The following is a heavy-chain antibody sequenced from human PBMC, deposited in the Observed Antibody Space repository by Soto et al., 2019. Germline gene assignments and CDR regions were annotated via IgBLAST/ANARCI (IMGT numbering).Heavy chain of an antibody. CDR1: GYTFTSYD. J-gene: IGHJ4*02. CDR3: ARDRRPWIPLRPADFDY. Sequence: QVQLVQSGAEVKKPGASVKVSCKASGYTFTSYDINWVRQATGQGLEWMGWMNPNSGNTGYAQKFQGRFTMTRNTSISTAYMELSSLRSEDTAVYYCARDRRPWIPLRPADFDYWGQGTLVTVSS. CDR2: MNPNSGNT. D-gene: IGHD5-18*01. V-gene: IGHV1-8*01.